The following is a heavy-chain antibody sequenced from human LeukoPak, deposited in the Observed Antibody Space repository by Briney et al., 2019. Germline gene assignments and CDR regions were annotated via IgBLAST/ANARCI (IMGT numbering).Heavy chain of an antibody. D-gene: IGHD3-22*01. J-gene: IGHJ4*02. CDR2: ISAYNGNT. Sequence: ASVKVSCKASGYTFTSYGISWVRQAPGQGLEWMGWISAYNGNTNYAQRLQGRVTMTTDTSTSTAYMELRSLRSDDTAVYYCARDVPTYHYDSSGYPDYWGQGTLVTVSS. V-gene: IGHV1-18*04. CDR3: ARDVPTYHYDSSGYPDY. CDR1: GYTFTSYG.